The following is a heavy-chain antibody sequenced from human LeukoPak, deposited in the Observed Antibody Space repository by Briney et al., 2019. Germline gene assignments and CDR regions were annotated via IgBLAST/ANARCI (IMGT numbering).Heavy chain of an antibody. CDR2: IYYSGST. D-gene: IGHD3-9*01. V-gene: IGHV4-39*01. CDR1: GFTFSSYA. CDR3: ASPNDILTGSFDY. J-gene: IGHJ4*02. Sequence: GSLRLSCAASGFTFSSYAMSWVRQAPGKGLEWIGSIYYSGSTYYNPSLKSRVTISVDTSKNQFSLKLSSVTAADTAVYYCASPNDILTGSFDYWSQGTLVTVSS.